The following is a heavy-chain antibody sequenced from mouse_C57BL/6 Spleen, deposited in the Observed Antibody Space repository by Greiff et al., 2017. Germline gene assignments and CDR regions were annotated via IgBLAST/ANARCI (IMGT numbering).Heavy chain of an antibody. D-gene: IGHD2-12*01. CDR3: ARNTIKSLFAY. CDR2: IWSGGST. CDR1: GFSLTSYG. V-gene: IGHV2-2*01. J-gene: IGHJ3*01. Sequence: QVHVKQSGPGLVQPSQSLSITCTVSGFSLTSYGVHWVRQSPGKGLEWLGVIWSGGSTDYNAAFISRLSISKDNSKSQVFFKMNSLQADDTAIYYCARNTIKSLFAYWGQGTLVTVSA.